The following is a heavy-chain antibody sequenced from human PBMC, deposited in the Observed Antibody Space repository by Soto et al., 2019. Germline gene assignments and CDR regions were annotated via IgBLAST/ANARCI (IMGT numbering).Heavy chain of an antibody. J-gene: IGHJ5*02. Sequence: GGSLRLSCAASGLTFSGHAMTWVRQAPGKGLEWVSSISESGDTTYYADSVKGRFTISRDNSKNTLYLQMNSLRAEDTAIYYCVQGSSGAGGDDRWGQGTLVTVSS. CDR3: VQGSSGAGGDDR. D-gene: IGHD1-26*01. V-gene: IGHV3-23*01. CDR1: GLTFSGHA. CDR2: ISESGDTT.